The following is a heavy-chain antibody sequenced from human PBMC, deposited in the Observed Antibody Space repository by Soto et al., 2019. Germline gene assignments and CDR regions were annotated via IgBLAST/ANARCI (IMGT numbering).Heavy chain of an antibody. D-gene: IGHD3-9*01. CDR2: SKSKTDGGAT. Sequence: PGGSLRLSCAASGFTFSIAWMSWVRQAPGKGLEWIGQSKSKTDGGATDYAAPVKGRFTISRDDSRDTLYLQMSSLETEDTAVYYGSTAAEGRYFDPTDWGKGTLVTVAS. J-gene: IGHJ4*02. V-gene: IGHV3-15*01. CDR3: STAAEGRYFDPTD. CDR1: GFTFSIAW.